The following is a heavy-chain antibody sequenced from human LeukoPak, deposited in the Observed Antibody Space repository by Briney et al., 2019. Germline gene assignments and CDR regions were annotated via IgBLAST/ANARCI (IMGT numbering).Heavy chain of an antibody. CDR1: GFTFSSYS. CDR3: ASYSDPIAAAGTGFDY. J-gene: IGHJ4*02. CDR2: ISSSSSYI. D-gene: IGHD6-13*01. V-gene: IGHV3-21*01. Sequence: GGSLRLSCAASGFTFSSYSMYWVRQAPGKGLEWVSSISSSSSYIYYADSVKGRFTISRDNAKNSLYLQMNSLRAEDTAVYYCASYSDPIAAAGTGFDYWGQGTLVTVSS.